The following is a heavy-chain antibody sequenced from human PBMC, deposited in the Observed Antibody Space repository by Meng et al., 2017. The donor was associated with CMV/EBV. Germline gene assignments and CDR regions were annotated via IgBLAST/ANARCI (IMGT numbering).Heavy chain of an antibody. D-gene: IGHD1-26*01. CDR3: ARSGIVGATVGAFDI. V-gene: IGHV4-61*01. CDR2: IYYSGST. J-gene: IGHJ3*02. CDR1: GGSVSSGSYY. Sequence: GSLRLSCTVSGGSVSSGSYYWSWIRQPPGKGLEWIGYIYYSGSTNYNPSLKSRVTISVDTSKNQFSLKLSSVTAADTAVYYCARSGIVGATVGAFDIWGQGTKVTVSS.